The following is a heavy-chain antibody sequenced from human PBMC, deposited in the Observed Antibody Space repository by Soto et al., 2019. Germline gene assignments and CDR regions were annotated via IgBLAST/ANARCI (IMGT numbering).Heavy chain of an antibody. V-gene: IGHV3-30*18. J-gene: IGHJ2*01. D-gene: IGHD6-13*01. Sequence: QVQLVESGGGVVQPGRSLRLSCAASGFTFSSYGMHWVRQAPGKGLEWVAVISYDGSNKYYADSVKGRFTISRDNSKNTRYLQMNSLRAEDTAVYYCAKGHSSSWYKWYFDLWGRGTLVTVSS. CDR1: GFTFSSYG. CDR2: ISYDGSNK. CDR3: AKGHSSSWYKWYFDL.